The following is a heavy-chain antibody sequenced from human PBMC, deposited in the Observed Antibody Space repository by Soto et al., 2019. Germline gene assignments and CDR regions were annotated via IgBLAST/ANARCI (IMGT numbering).Heavy chain of an antibody. CDR3: AKVSEMGSVTEGYYYYMDV. V-gene: IGHV1-69*02. Sequence: QVQLVQSGAEVKKPGSSVKVSCKASGGTFSNYTISWVRQAPGQGLEWMGRIIPILGIANYAQKFQGRVTITADKSTNTAYMELSSLRSEDMAMYYCAKVSEMGSVTEGYYYYMDVWGKGTTVTVSS. J-gene: IGHJ6*03. CDR2: IIPILGIA. CDR1: GGTFSNYT. D-gene: IGHD3-10*01.